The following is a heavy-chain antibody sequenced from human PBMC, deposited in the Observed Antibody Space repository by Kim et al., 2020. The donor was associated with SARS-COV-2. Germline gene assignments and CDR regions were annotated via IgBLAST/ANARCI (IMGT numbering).Heavy chain of an antibody. D-gene: IGHD6-13*01. CDR2: ISYDGSNK. CDR3: ARDLSSSSWHSSRFDP. V-gene: IGHV3-30-3*01. CDR1: GFTFSSYA. J-gene: IGHJ5*02. Sequence: GGSLRLSCAASGFTFSSYAMHWVRQAPGKGLEWVAVISYDGSNKYYADSVKGRFTISRDNSKNTLYLQMNSLRAEDTAVYYCARDLSSSSWHSSRFDPWGQGTLVTVSS.